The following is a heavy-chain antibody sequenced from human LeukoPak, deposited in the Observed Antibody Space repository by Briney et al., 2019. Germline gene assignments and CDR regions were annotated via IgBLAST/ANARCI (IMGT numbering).Heavy chain of an antibody. CDR3: ARGRSITLLRGVAMSDGFDV. CDR2: INTSGSYI. CDR1: GFTFSNYG. D-gene: IGHD3-10*01. Sequence: GGSLRLSCTASGFTFSNYGLNWVRQAPGKGLEWVSFINTSGSYIYYGDSVKGRVTISRDNAKNSLYLQMNGLRAEDTAVYYCARGRSITLLRGVAMSDGFDVWGQGAMVTVSS. J-gene: IGHJ3*01. V-gene: IGHV3-21*01.